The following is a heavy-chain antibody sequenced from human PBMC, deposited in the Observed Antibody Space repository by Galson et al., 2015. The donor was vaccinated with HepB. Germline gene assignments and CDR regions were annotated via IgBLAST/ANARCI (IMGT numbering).Heavy chain of an antibody. V-gene: IGHV5-51*03. Sequence: QSGAEVKKPGESLKISCKGSGYSFTSYWIAWVRQMPGKGLEWMGIIYPGDSDTRYSPSFQSQVTISADKSISTAYLQWSSLKASDTAMYYCARRPTGGSPGFWFDPWGQGTLVTVSS. J-gene: IGHJ5*02. CDR1: GYSFTSYW. D-gene: IGHD3-9*01. CDR2: IYPGDSDT. CDR3: ARRPTGGSPGFWFDP.